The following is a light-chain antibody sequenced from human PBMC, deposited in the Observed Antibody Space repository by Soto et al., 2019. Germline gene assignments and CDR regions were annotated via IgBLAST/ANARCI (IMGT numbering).Light chain of an antibody. CDR2: DVS. J-gene: IGLJ2*01. CDR1: SSDVGGYNY. V-gene: IGLV2-14*01. CDR3: ISYTSSSTLGV. Sequence: QSALTQPASVSGSPGQSITISCTGTSSDVGGYNYVSWYQQHPGKAPKLMIYDVSNRPSGVSNRFSGSKSGNTASLTISGLQAEDEADYYCISYTSSSTLGVFGGGTKVTVL.